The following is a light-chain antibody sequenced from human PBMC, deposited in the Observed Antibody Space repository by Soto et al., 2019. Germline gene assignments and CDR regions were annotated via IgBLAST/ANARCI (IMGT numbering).Light chain of an antibody. V-gene: IGKV1-12*01. J-gene: IGKJ1*01. CDR3: QQAYRFPPWA. Sequence: DIQMTQSPSTLSSSVGDTATITCRASQSIRYWLAWFQQKPGKAPRLLIYSATNSQSGVPNRFSGSGSGTDYTLTITSLQPEDSATYYCQQAYRFPPWAFGPGTKVDIK. CDR2: SAT. CDR1: QSIRYW.